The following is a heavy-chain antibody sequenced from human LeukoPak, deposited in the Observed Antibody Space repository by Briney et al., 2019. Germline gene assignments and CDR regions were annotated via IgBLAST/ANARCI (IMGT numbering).Heavy chain of an antibody. V-gene: IGHV4-4*07. J-gene: IGHJ4*02. Sequence: TSETLSLTCNVSGGSMNSYHWSWIRQPAGEGLEWIGRLYSSGSFNYNPSLKSRVSMSGDTSKNQFSLKLTSVTAADTAVYFCARGGKATVVTLWGPGILVTVS. D-gene: IGHD4-23*01. CDR1: GGSMNSYH. CDR2: LYSSGSF. CDR3: ARGGKATVVTL.